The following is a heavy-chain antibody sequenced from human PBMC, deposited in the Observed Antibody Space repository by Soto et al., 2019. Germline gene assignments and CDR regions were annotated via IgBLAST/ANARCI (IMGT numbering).Heavy chain of an antibody. Sequence: QVQLVQSGAEVKKPGASVKVSFKASGYTFTSYGISWVRQAPGQGLEWMGWISAYNGNTNYAQKLQGRVTMTTDTATSIAYQELRRPRSYDTAVYYCARDAGVSGELYYWCQGTLVTVSS. CDR3: ARDAGVSGELYY. V-gene: IGHV1-18*01. J-gene: IGHJ4*02. D-gene: IGHD3-16*01. CDR1: GYTFTSYG. CDR2: ISAYNGNT.